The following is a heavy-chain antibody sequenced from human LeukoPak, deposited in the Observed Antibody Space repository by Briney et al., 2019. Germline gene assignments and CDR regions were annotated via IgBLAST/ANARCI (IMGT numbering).Heavy chain of an antibody. CDR1: GGTFSSYT. CDR3: AKARHNYGDFNY. D-gene: IGHD4-17*01. V-gene: IGHV1-69*02. Sequence: SSVQVSCKASGGTFSSYTISWVRQAPGQGLEWMGRIIPILGIAIYAQKLQGIVTITADKSTCTACMELSSLRSEDTAGYYGAKARHNYGDFNYWGPGTLLTVSS. J-gene: IGHJ4*02. CDR2: IIPILGIA.